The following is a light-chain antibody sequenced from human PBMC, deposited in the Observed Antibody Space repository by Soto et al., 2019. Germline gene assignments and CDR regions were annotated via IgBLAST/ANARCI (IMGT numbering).Light chain of an antibody. CDR1: SSNIGAGYD. Sequence: QSVLTQPPSVSGAPGQRVTISCTESSSNIGAGYDVHWYQQLPGTAPKLLIYGNSNRPSGVPDRFSGSKSGTSASLAITGLQAEDEADYYCQSYDSSLSVLVFGGGTKLTVL. CDR3: QSYDSSLSVLV. V-gene: IGLV1-40*01. CDR2: GNS. J-gene: IGLJ2*01.